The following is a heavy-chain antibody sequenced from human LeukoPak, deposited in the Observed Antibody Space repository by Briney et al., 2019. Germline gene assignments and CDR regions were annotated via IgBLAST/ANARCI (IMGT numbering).Heavy chain of an antibody. Sequence: PPGGSLRLSCAASGFTFSSYWMSWVRQAPGKGLEWVANIKQDGSEKYYVDSVKGRLTISRDNAKNSLYLQMNSLRAEDTAVYYCARVGCYSSSWYYPAHYYYYYYYMDVRGKGTTVTVSS. CDR2: IKQDGSEK. CDR3: ARVGCYSSSWYYPAHYYYYYYYMDV. D-gene: IGHD6-13*01. J-gene: IGHJ6*03. V-gene: IGHV3-7*01. CDR1: GFTFSSYW.